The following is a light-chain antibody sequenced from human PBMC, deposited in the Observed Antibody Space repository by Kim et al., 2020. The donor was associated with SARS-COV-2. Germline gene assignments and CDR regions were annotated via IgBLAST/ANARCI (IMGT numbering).Light chain of an antibody. J-gene: IGLJ2*01. CDR3: QSYDSSLSGVV. V-gene: IGLV1-40*01. CDR1: SSNIGAGYD. CDR2: GNS. Sequence: GVTISCTGSSSNIGAGYDVHWYQQLPGTAPKLLIYGNSNRPSGVPDRFSVSKSGTSASLAITGLQAEDEADYYCQSYDSSLSGVVFGGGTQLTVL.